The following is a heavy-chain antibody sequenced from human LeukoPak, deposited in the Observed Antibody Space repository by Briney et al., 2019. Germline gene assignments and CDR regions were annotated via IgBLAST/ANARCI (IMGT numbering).Heavy chain of an antibody. CDR3: AREVIDWFDP. Sequence: PGGSLRLSCAASGFTFSSYEMNWVRQAPGKGLEWVSYISSNGSTIYYADSVKGRFTISRDNAKNSLYLQMNSLRAEDTAVYYCAREVIDWFDPWGQGTLVTVSS. CDR1: GFTFSSYE. J-gene: IGHJ5*02. CDR2: ISSNGSTI. V-gene: IGHV3-48*03.